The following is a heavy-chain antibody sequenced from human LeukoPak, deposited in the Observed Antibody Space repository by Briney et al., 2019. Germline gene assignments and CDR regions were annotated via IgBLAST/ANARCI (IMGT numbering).Heavy chain of an antibody. CDR3: ARDLPIRFLEWLSYFDY. CDR2: IYYSGST. V-gene: IGHV4-39*07. J-gene: IGHJ4*02. CDR1: SGSISTSNYY. Sequence: SETLSLTCTVSSGSISTSNYYWGWVRQPPGKGLEWIGSIYYSGSTYYNPSLKSRVTISVDTSKNQFSLKLSSVTAADTAVYYCARDLPIRFLEWLSYFDYWGQGTLVTVSS. D-gene: IGHD3-3*01.